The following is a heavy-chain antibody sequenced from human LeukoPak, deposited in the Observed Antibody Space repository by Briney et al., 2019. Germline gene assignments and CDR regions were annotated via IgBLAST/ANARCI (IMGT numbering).Heavy chain of an antibody. V-gene: IGHV1-2*02. D-gene: IGHD6-6*01. Sequence: RASVKVSCKASGYTFTGYYMHWVRQAPGQGLEWMGWINPNSGGTNYAQKFQARVTMTRDTSISTAYMELSRLRSDDTAVYYCARAVAARPNFDYWGQGTLVTVSS. CDR3: ARAVAARPNFDY. CDR2: INPNSGGT. CDR1: GYTFTGYY. J-gene: IGHJ4*02.